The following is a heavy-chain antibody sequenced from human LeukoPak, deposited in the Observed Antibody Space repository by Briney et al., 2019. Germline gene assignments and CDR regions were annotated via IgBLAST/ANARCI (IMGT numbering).Heavy chain of an antibody. CDR3: AHRPNHLTGPIFDY. Sequence: SGPTLVNPTQTLTLTCTFSGFSLSNSGVGVGWIRQPPGKALEWLALVYWDDDKRYSPSLKSRLTITKDTSKNQVVLTMTNMDPVDTATYYCAHRPNHLTGPIFDYWGQGTLVTVSS. D-gene: IGHD3-9*01. J-gene: IGHJ4*02. V-gene: IGHV2-5*02. CDR2: VYWDDDK. CDR1: GFSLSNSGVG.